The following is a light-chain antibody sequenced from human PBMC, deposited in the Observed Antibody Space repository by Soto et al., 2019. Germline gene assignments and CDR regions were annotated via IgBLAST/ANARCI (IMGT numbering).Light chain of an antibody. CDR3: CSYAGSYTYVV. CDR1: SSDVGGYNY. CDR2: DVT. V-gene: IGLV2-11*01. J-gene: IGLJ2*01. Sequence: QSALTQPRSVSGSPGQSVTISCTGTSSDVGGYNYVSWYQQHPGKAPKLMIFDVTKRPSGVPDRFSGSKSGTTASLTLSGLQAEDEADYYCCSYAGSYTYVVFGGGTQLTVL.